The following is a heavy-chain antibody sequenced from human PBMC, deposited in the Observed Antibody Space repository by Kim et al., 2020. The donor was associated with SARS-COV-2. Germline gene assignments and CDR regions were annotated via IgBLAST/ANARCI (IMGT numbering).Heavy chain of an antibody. D-gene: IGHD3-22*01. CDR1: GFTFSSYS. CDR3: ARGRNYYDSSGYYYGAFDI. J-gene: IGHJ3*02. CDR2: ISSSSSYI. V-gene: IGHV3-21*01. Sequence: GGSLRLSCAASGFTFSSYSMNWVRQAPGKGLEWVSSISSSSSYIYYADSVKGRFTISRDNAKNSLYLQMNSLRAEDTAVYYCARGRNYYDSSGYYYGAFDIWGQGTMVTASS.